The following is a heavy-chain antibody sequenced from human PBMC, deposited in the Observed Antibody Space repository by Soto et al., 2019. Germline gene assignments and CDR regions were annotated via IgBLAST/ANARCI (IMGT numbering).Heavy chain of an antibody. CDR3: ARDSGSSSRLIKQGFDS. Sequence: SETLSLTCTVTGDSIGTYYWNWFRQPPGKGLEWIGYIHYSGTVAYHPSLKSRVTISVDTSKNQFSLRLTSMTAADTAVYFCARDSGSSSRLIKQGFDSWGQGTLVTVSS. CDR2: IHYSGTV. CDR1: GDSIGTYY. J-gene: IGHJ4*02. D-gene: IGHD6-13*01. V-gene: IGHV4-59*01.